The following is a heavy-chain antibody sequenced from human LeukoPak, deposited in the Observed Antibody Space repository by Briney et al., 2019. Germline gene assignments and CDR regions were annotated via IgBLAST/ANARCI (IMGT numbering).Heavy chain of an antibody. CDR2: IYHSGST. CDR1: GYSISSGYY. V-gene: IGHV4-38-2*02. J-gene: IGHJ5*02. CDR3: ARVILHRYCSGGSCLFKKKYNWFDP. D-gene: IGHD2-15*01. Sequence: PSETLSLTCTVSGYSISSGYYWVWIRQPPGKGLEWIGSIYHSGSTYYNPSLKSRVTISVDTSKNQFSLKLSSVTAADTAVYYCARVILHRYCSGGSCLFKKKYNWFDPWGQGTLVTVSS.